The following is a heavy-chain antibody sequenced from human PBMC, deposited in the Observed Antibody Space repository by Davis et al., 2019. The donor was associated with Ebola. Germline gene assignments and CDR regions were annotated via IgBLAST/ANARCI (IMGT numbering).Heavy chain of an antibody. Sequence: ASVKVSCKASGYTFTSYYMHWVRQAPGQGLEWMGWIDPNSGGTNYAQKFQGRVTMTRDTSISTAYMELSRLRSDDTAVYYCASRGYSSSWYYYGMDVWGQGTTVTVSS. V-gene: IGHV1-2*02. CDR3: ASRGYSSSWYYYGMDV. D-gene: IGHD6-13*01. CDR2: IDPNSGGT. J-gene: IGHJ6*02. CDR1: GYTFTSYY.